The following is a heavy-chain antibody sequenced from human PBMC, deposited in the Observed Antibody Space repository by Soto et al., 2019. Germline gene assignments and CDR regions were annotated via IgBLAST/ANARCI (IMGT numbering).Heavy chain of an antibody. CDR1: GYTFTSYG. CDR3: AREWEGVSGDY. V-gene: IGHV1-18*03. CDR2: ISTSKSNI. D-gene: IGHD3-10*01. Sequence: ASVKVSCKASGYTFTSYGISWVRQAPGQGLEWMGWISTSKSNIKYAEKLQGRVTMTTDTSTSTAYMELRSLRSDDMAVYYCAREWEGVSGDYGGQGTLVTVSS. J-gene: IGHJ4*02.